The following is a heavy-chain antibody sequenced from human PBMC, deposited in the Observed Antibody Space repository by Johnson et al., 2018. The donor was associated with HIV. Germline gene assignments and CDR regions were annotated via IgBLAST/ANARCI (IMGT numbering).Heavy chain of an antibody. J-gene: IGHJ3*02. Sequence: MQLVESGGGLVQPGGSLRLSCAASGFTFSSYAMSWVRQAPGKGLEWVANIKQDGSEKYYVDSVKGRFTISRDNPKNSLYLQMNSLRAEDTAVYYCARDSRISLIVVVSRGGFDIWGQGTMVTVSS. D-gene: IGHD3-22*01. CDR3: ARDSRISLIVVVSRGGFDI. CDR2: IKQDGSEK. V-gene: IGHV3-7*01. CDR1: GFTFSSYA.